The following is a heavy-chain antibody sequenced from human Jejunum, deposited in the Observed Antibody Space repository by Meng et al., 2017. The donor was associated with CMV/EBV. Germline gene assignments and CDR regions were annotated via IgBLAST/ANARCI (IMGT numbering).Heavy chain of an antibody. Sequence: QVQFVGYGGGGVRHGGSLILSCSASGLTFSNYGIHWVRQAPGKGLEWVAFIEHDGSNKYYADSVKGRFTISRDNSKNTLYLQMNSLRVEDTAVYYCAKDVGYWGQGTLVTVSS. V-gene: IGHV3-30*02. CDR3: AKDVGY. CDR2: IEHDGSNK. J-gene: IGHJ4*02. D-gene: IGHD1-26*01. CDR1: GLTFSNYG.